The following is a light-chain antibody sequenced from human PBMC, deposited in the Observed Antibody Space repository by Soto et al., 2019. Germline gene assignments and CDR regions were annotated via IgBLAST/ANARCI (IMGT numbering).Light chain of an antibody. V-gene: IGKV1-17*01. Sequence: DIQMTQSPSSLSASVGDRVTITCRASQGIRNDLNWYQQKPGEAPKRLIYGATSLQSGVPSRFSGSGSGTEFTLTISSLQPEDFATYYCLQHNSYPRTFGPGTKVEIK. CDR1: QGIRND. CDR2: GAT. J-gene: IGKJ3*01. CDR3: LQHNSYPRT.